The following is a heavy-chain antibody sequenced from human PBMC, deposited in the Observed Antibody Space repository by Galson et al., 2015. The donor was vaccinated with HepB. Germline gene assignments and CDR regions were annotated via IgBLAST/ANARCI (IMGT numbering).Heavy chain of an antibody. D-gene: IGHD1-26*01. V-gene: IGHV3-53*01. Sequence: SLRLSCAASGFSVSSNYMSWVRQAPGKGLELVSVLYSGGGTYYADSVKGRFIISRDHSKNTLYLQMNGLRVEDTAVYYCASPIGWFDPWGQGTLVTVSS. CDR3: ASPIGWFDP. CDR1: GFSVSSNY. J-gene: IGHJ5*02. CDR2: LYSGGGT.